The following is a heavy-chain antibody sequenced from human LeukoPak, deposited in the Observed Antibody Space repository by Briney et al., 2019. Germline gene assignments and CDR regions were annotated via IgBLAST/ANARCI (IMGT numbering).Heavy chain of an antibody. CDR3: AMLNVVPAATNFDY. D-gene: IGHD2-2*01. CDR2: INHSGST. J-gene: IGHJ4*02. Sequence: SETLSLTRAVYGGSFSGYYWSWIRQPPGKGLEWIGEINHSGSTNYNPSLKSRVTISVDTSKNQFSLKLSSVTAADTAVYYCAMLNVVPAATNFDYWGQGTLVTVSS. CDR1: GGSFSGYY. V-gene: IGHV4-34*01.